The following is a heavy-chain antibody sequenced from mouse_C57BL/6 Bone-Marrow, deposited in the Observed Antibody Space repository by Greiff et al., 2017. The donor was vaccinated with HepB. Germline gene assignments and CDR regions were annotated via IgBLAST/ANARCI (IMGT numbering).Heavy chain of an antibody. CDR3: STGTRWYFDV. Sequence: DVMLVESGEGLVKPGGSLKLSCAASGFTFSSYAMSWVRQTPEKRLEWVAYISSGGDYIYYADTVKGRFTISRDNARNTLYLQMSSLKSEDTAMYYCSTGTRWYFDVWGTGTTVTVSS. J-gene: IGHJ1*03. CDR1: GFTFSSYA. V-gene: IGHV5-9-1*02. D-gene: IGHD4-1*01. CDR2: ISSGGDYI.